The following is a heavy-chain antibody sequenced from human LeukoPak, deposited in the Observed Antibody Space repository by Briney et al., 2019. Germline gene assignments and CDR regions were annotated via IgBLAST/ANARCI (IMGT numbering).Heavy chain of an antibody. Sequence: GGSLRLSCVASGFYFSAYLMSWVRQAPGKGLEWVANIKQDGSQEFYLDSVKSRFTISRDNGNNSLYLHMSRLRIEDTAVYYCARDLKGFNLWGQGALVTVSS. CDR2: IKQDGSQE. V-gene: IGHV3-7*04. CDR1: GFYFSAYL. CDR3: ARDLKGFNL. J-gene: IGHJ5*02.